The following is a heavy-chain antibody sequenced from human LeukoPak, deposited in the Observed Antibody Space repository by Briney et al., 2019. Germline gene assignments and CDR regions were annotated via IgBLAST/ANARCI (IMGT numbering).Heavy chain of an antibody. V-gene: IGHV3-48*04. CDR3: ARDRVGAPDY. D-gene: IGHD1-26*01. CDR2: ISSSGSTI. J-gene: IGHJ4*02. Sequence: GGSLRLSCAASGFTFSNYGMHWVRQAPGKGLEWVSYISSSGSTIYYADSVKGRFTISRDNAKNSLYLQMNSLRAEDTAVYYCARDRVGAPDYWGQGTLVTVSS. CDR1: GFTFSNYG.